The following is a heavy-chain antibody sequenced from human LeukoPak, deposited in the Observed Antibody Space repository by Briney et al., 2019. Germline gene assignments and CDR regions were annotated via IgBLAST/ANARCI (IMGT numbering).Heavy chain of an antibody. Sequence: GGSLRLSCAASGFTFSNYGMHWVRQAPGKGLEWMAFIRYDGSNKYYADSVKGRFTISRDNSKNTLYLQMNSLRAEDTAVYYCAKTGSSGWYAYFDYWGQGTLVTVSS. J-gene: IGHJ4*02. D-gene: IGHD6-19*01. V-gene: IGHV3-30*02. CDR3: AKTGSSGWYAYFDY. CDR1: GFTFSNYG. CDR2: IRYDGSNK.